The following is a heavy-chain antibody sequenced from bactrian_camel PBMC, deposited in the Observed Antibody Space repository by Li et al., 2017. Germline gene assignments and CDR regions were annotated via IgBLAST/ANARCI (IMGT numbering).Heavy chain of an antibody. CDR2: IDTSGNT. Sequence: HVQLVESGGGSVQVGGSLRLSCAVSGYTYRRYWMAWFRQAPGKEREGVGCIDTSGNTGYADSVKGRFTISKDKAKDTVYLQMTGLKPEDTAMYFCKAGGSGYCPSRWGQGTQVTVS. V-gene: IGHV3S26*01. CDR3: KAGGSGYCPSR. CDR1: GYTYRRYW. J-gene: IGHJ4*01. D-gene: IGHD6*01.